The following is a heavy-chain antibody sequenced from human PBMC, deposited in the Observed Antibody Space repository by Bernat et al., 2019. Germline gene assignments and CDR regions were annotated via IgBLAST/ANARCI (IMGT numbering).Heavy chain of an antibody. CDR3: IAEAGTQGPDY. Sequence: EVQLLESGGGLVQPGGSLRLSCAASGFTVSSNYMSWVRQAPGKGLEWVSVIYSGGSTYYADSVKGRFTISRDNSKNTLYLQMNSLRAEDTAVYYCIAEAGTQGPDYWGQGTLVTVSS. CDR2: IYSGGST. CDR1: GFTVSSNY. J-gene: IGHJ4*02. D-gene: IGHD6-19*01. V-gene: IGHV3-53*01.